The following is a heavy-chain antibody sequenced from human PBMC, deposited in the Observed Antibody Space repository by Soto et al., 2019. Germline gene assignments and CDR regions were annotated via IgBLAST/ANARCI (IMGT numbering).Heavy chain of an antibody. CDR1: GYSFTSYW. CDR3: ARHNRYSSTWFEGWFDP. D-gene: IGHD6-13*01. J-gene: IGHJ5*02. V-gene: IGHV5-51*01. Sequence: GESLKISCKGSGYSFTSYWIGWARQIPGRGLEWMGIIHPGDSDTRYSPFFQGQVTISADKSISTAYLQWSSLKASDTAMYYCARHNRYSSTWFEGWFDPWGQGTLVTVSS. CDR2: IHPGDSDT.